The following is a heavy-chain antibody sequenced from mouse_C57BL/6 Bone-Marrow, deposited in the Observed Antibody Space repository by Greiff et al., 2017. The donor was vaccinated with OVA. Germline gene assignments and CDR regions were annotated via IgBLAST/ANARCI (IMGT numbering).Heavy chain of an antibody. Sequence: CTASGIDFSRYWMSWVRRAPGKGLEWIGEINPDSSTINYAPSLKDKFIISRDNAKNTLYLQMSKVRSEDTALYYCARHLAYDGYLGLMDYWGQGTSVTVSS. CDR1: GIDFSRYW. V-gene: IGHV4-1*01. D-gene: IGHD2-3*01. J-gene: IGHJ4*01. CDR2: INPDSSTI. CDR3: ARHLAYDGYLGLMDY.